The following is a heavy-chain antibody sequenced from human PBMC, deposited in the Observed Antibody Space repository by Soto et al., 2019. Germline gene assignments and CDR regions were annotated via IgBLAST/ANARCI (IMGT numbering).Heavy chain of an antibody. CDR3: ARDRDHTSSWSFDY. J-gene: IGHJ4*02. CDR2: ISTTSDYT. V-gene: IGHV3-11*06. D-gene: IGHD6-13*01. Sequence: LRLSCAASGFTFSDYYMTWIRQAPGEGLEGVSYISTTSDYTNYADSVKGRFTISRDNAKNSLYLQMNSLRAEDTAVYYCARDRDHTSSWSFDYWGQGTLVTVSS. CDR1: GFTFSDYY.